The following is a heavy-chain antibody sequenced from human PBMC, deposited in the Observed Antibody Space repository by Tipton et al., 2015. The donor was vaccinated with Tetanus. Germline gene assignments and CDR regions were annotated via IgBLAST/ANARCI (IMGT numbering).Heavy chain of an antibody. V-gene: IGHV4-61*08. CDR3: VRANYEFPKKGPFDS. CDR1: GALITTGGYS. Sequence: TLSLTCNVSGALITTGGYSWGWIRQPPGKGLEWLAYISPSGRTNSNYSLKSRITISQDKSKNQFSLRLTSVTAADTAVYYCVRANYEFPKKGPFDSWGQGRLVIVSS. D-gene: IGHD3-3*01. CDR2: ISPSGRT. J-gene: IGHJ4*02.